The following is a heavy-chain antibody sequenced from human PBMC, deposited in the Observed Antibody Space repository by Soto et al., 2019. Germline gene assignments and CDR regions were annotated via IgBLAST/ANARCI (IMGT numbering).Heavy chain of an antibody. J-gene: IGHJ4*02. Sequence: GGSLRLSCAASGFGFSDYAMTWVRQAPGKGLEWVSTIIDNGGSTYYADSVKGRFTISRDNSKKTLYLQMNSLRAEDTAVHHCAKGLVPAPKNSLNDYWRQGGLIPASS. CDR2: IIDNGGST. D-gene: IGHD2-2*01. CDR1: GFGFSDYA. V-gene: IGHV3-23*01. CDR3: AKGLVPAPKNSLNDY.